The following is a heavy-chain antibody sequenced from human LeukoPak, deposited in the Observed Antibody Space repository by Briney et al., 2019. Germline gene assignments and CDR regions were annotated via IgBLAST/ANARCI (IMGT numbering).Heavy chain of an antibody. CDR3: ARLIAARPFGWFDP. D-gene: IGHD6-6*01. Sequence: PSETLSLTCAVYGGSFSGYYWSWIRQPPGKGLEWIGEINHSGSTNYNPSLKSRVTISVDTSKNQFSLKLSSVTAADTAVYYCARLIAARPFGWFDPWGQETLVTVSS. J-gene: IGHJ5*02. V-gene: IGHV4-34*01. CDR1: GGSFSGYY. CDR2: INHSGST.